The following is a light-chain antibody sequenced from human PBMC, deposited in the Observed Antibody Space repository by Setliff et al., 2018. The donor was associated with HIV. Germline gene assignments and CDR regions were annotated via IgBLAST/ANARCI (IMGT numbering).Light chain of an antibody. J-gene: IGLJ1*01. V-gene: IGLV2-14*01. CDR3: SSYTSKSTYV. Sequence: QSALAQPASASGSPGQSITISCTGTNNDIGRFNFVSWYQQSSGKAPKLIIHEVSDRPSGIPDRFSGSKSGNTASLSISGLQPEDEAHYYCSSYTSKSTYVFGTGTKVTVL. CDR1: NNDIGRFNF. CDR2: EVS.